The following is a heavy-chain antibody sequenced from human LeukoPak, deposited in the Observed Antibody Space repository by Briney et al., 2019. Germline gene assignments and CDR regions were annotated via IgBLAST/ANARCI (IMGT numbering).Heavy chain of an antibody. V-gene: IGHV4-39*01. CDR3: STQMYYYNYMDV. CDR2: IYYSEST. J-gene: IGHJ6*03. Sequence: NTSETLSLTCTVSGCSISSSSYCWGWLRQPPGKGLEWIGNIYYSESTYYNLSLKSRDTKTVDTSKNQFSRKLSSVAAADTTVYDCSTQMYYYNYMDVWGKGTTVTVSS. CDR1: GCSISSSSYC.